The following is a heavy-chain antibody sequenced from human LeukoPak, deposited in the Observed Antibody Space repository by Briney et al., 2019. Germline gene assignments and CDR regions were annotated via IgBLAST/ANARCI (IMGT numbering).Heavy chain of an antibody. CDR3: ARDVGGSLDY. CDR2: IKGDESAR. Sequence: GGSLRLSCEASGFTFSTYWRAWVRQAPGKGLEWVANIKGDESARHQADSVKGRFTISRDNAKKSVYLQMSSLRGEDTAVYYCARDVGGSLDYWGQGTLVTVSS. D-gene: IGHD1-26*01. V-gene: IGHV3-7*01. CDR1: GFTFSTYW. J-gene: IGHJ4*02.